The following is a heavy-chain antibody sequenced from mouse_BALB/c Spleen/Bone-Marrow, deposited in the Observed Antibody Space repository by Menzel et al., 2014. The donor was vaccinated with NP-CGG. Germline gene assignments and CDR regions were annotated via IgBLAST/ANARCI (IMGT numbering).Heavy chain of an antibody. V-gene: IGHV14-3*02. CDR2: IDPANGNT. D-gene: IGHD2-4*01. CDR1: GFNIKDTF. Sequence: EVQLQQSGAELVKPGASVKLSCTASGFNIKDTFMHWVKQRPEQGLEWIGRIDPANGNTKYDPKFQGKATITADTSSNTAYLQLSSLTSEDTAVYYCARLITTDYWGQGTTLTVSS. J-gene: IGHJ2*01. CDR3: ARLITTDY.